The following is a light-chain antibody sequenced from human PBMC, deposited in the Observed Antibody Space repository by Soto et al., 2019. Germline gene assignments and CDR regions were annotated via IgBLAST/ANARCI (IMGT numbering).Light chain of an antibody. CDR3: CSYAGSRVV. J-gene: IGLJ2*01. V-gene: IGLV2-23*01. CDR1: SCDVGSYNL. Sequence: SLLAQPSPLSGSPGQSITISCPGTSCDVGSYNLVSWYQQHPGKAPKLMIYEGSKRPSGVSNRFSGSKSGNTASLTISGLQAEDEADYYCCSYAGSRVVFGGGTKVTVL. CDR2: EGS.